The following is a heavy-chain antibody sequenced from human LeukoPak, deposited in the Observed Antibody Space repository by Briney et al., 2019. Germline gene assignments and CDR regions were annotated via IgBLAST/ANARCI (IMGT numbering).Heavy chain of an antibody. Sequence: GGSLRLSCAASGFTFSSYAMHWVRQAPGKGLEYVSAISSNGGSTYYANSVKGRLTISRDNSKNTLYLQMGSLSAEDMAVYYCARSPFAASNAFDIWGQGTMVTVSS. V-gene: IGHV3-64*01. CDR3: ARSPFAASNAFDI. CDR2: ISSNGGST. J-gene: IGHJ3*02. CDR1: GFTFSSYA. D-gene: IGHD3-16*01.